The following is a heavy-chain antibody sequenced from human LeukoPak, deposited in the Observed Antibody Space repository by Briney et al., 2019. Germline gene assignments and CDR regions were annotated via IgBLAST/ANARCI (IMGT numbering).Heavy chain of an antibody. CDR2: FIPIFGTA. Sequence: SVKVSCKASGGTFSSYAISWVRQAPGQRLEWMGGFIPIFGTANYAQKFQGRVTMTADESTSTAYMELSSLRSEDTAVYYCAREVVWSGYYSYYYYYMDVWGKGTTVTVSS. D-gene: IGHD3-3*01. CDR1: GGTFSSYA. CDR3: AREVVWSGYYSYYYYYMDV. J-gene: IGHJ6*03. V-gene: IGHV1-69*01.